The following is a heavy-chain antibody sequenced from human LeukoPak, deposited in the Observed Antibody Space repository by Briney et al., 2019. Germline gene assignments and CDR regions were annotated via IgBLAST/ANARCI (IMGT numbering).Heavy chain of an antibody. J-gene: IGHJ5*02. Sequence: SETLSLTCTVSGGSISSSSYYWGWIRQPPGKGLEWIGSIYYSGSSYYNPSLKSRVAMSVDASKNQFSLKLSSVTAVDTAVYYCARYEVATTGKWFDPWGQGTLVTVSS. D-gene: IGHD5-12*01. CDR3: ARYEVATTGKWFDP. V-gene: IGHV4-39*07. CDR1: GGSISSSSYY. CDR2: IYYSGSS.